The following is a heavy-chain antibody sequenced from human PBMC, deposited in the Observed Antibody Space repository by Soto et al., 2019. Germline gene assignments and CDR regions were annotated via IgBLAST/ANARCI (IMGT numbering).Heavy chain of an antibody. CDR2: INAGNGNT. J-gene: IGHJ5*02. Sequence: APVKVSCKASGYTFTSYAMHWVRQAPGQRLEWVGWINAGNGNTKYSQKFQGRVIITRDTSATTAYLEVDSLRSEDTAIYYCARVAPSGGSVPRFDPWGQGTLVTVSS. CDR1: GYTFTSYA. D-gene: IGHD3-10*01. CDR3: ARVAPSGGSVPRFDP. V-gene: IGHV1-3*01.